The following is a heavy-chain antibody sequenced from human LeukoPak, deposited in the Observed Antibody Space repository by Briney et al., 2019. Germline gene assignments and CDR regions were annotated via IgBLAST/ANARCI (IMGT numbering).Heavy chain of an antibody. CDR1: RFTFSNYA. D-gene: IGHD7-27*01. CDR2: IRDSAYRT. V-gene: IGHV3-23*01. J-gene: IGHJ4*02. Sequence: GGSLSLSCAASRFTFSNYAMSWVRQAPGKGLEWVSSIRDSAYRTYYADSVKGRFTISRDNSKNTLYLQMNSLRAEDTAVYYCARGVAWGAFDYWGQGTLVTVSS. CDR3: ARGVAWGAFDY.